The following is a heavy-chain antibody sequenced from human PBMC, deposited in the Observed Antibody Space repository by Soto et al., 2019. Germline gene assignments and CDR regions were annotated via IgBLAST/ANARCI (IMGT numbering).Heavy chain of an antibody. J-gene: IGHJ4*02. CDR3: ARALSDQRVRGGGYYFDY. Sequence: QVQLVQSGAEVKKPGASVKVSCKASGYTFTSYGISWVRQAPGQGLEWMGWISAYNGNTNYAQKLQGRVTMTTDTAQRTAYMELRSLRSDDTAVYYCARALSDQRVRGGGYYFDYWGQGTLVTVSS. CDR2: ISAYNGNT. V-gene: IGHV1-18*01. CDR1: GYTFTSYG. D-gene: IGHD6-13*01.